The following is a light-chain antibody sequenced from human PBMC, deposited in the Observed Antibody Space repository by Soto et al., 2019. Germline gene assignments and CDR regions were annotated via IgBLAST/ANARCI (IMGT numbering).Light chain of an antibody. CDR1: SSNIGNNA. Sequence: QSVLTQPPSVSEAPRQRVTISCSGSSSNIGNNAVNWYQQLPGKAPKLLIYYDDLLPSGVSDRFSGSKFGTSASLAISGLQSEDEADYYCAAWDDSLNGYVFGTGTKVTVL. J-gene: IGLJ1*01. CDR2: YDD. CDR3: AAWDDSLNGYV. V-gene: IGLV1-36*01.